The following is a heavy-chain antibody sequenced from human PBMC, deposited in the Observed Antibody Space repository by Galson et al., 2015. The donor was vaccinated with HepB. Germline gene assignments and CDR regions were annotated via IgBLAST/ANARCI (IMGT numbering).Heavy chain of an antibody. J-gene: IGHJ6*02. CDR1: GFTFSSYS. CDR3: ARAFLYDFWSGYYIALGSFGYYYGMDV. Sequence: SLRLSCAASGFTFSSYSMNWVRQAPGKGLEWVSYISSSSSTIYYADSVKGRFTISRDNSKNTLYLQMNSLRAEDTAVYYCARAFLYDFWSGYYIALGSFGYYYGMDVWGQGTTVTVSS. D-gene: IGHD3-3*01. CDR2: ISSSSSTI. V-gene: IGHV3-48*01.